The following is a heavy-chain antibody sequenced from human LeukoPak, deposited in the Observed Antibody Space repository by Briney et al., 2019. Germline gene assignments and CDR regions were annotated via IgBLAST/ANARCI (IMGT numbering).Heavy chain of an antibody. CDR1: GYTFTSYG. Sequence: ASVKVSCKASGYTFTSYGISWVRQAPGQGLEWMGWISAYNGNTNYAQKLQGRVTMTTDTSTSTAYMELRSLRSDDTAVYYCARVPYCGGDCYGDAFDILGQGTMVTVSS. D-gene: IGHD2-21*02. CDR2: ISAYNGNT. V-gene: IGHV1-18*01. J-gene: IGHJ3*02. CDR3: ARVPYCGGDCYGDAFDI.